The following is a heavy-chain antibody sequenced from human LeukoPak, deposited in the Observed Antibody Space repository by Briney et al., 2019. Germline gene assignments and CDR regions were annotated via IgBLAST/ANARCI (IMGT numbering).Heavy chain of an antibody. V-gene: IGHV3-7*01. D-gene: IGHD1-7*01. J-gene: IGHJ1*01. Sequence: GGSLRLSCAASELTSSTSWMSWVRQAPGKGLEWVAQTKQDGSEKYYVDSVKGRFTTSRDKDSLFLQMNSVRAEDTAVYYCVGWGISGITNHWGQGTLVTVSS. CDR2: TKQDGSEK. CDR3: VGWGISGITNH. CDR1: ELTSSTSW.